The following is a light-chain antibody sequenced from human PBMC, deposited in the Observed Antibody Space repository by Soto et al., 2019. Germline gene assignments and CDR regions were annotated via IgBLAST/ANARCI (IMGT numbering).Light chain of an antibody. J-gene: IGKJ1*01. CDR3: QQYNSYWT. CDR1: QSISSW. CDR2: KAS. V-gene: IGKV1-5*03. Sequence: IHMNQSPSSLSASVGQRANSTCRASQSISSWLAWYQQKPGKAPKLLIYKASSLESGVPSRFSGSGSGTEFTLTISSLQPDDFATYYCQQYNSYWTFGQGTKVDIK.